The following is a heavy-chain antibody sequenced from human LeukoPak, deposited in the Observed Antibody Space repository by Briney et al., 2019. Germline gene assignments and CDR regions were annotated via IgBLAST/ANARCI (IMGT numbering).Heavy chain of an antibody. V-gene: IGHV4-39*07. J-gene: IGHJ5*02. D-gene: IGHD2-15*01. CDR2: VYYSGST. CDR1: GGSISNTSYY. CDR3: ARGGYCSGGSCYLTWFDP. Sequence: KASETLSLTCTVSGGSISNTSYYWGWIRQSPGKGLEWIGSVYYSGSTYYNPSLKSRLTISVDTSKNQFSLKLSSVTAADTAVYYCARGGYCSGGSCYLTWFDPWGQGTLVTVSS.